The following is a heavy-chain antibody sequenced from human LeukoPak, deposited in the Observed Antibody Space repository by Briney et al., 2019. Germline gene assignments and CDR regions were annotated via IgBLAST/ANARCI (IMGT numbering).Heavy chain of an antibody. CDR3: ASSPKYDFWSGYGVY. CDR1: GYTFTCNY. CDR2: FNPNSGGT. D-gene: IGHD3-3*01. V-gene: IGHV1-2*02. J-gene: IGHJ4*02. Sequence: ASVTLSRNSSGYTFTCNYMHLVRLAHAQGLERMGWFNPNSGGTNYAEKFQGRFTMSRDTSISTAYMELSRLRSDDTAVYYCASSPKYDFWSGYGVYWGQGTLVTVSS.